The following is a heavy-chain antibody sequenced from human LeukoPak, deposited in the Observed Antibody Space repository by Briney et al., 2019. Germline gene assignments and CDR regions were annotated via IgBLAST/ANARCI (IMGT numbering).Heavy chain of an antibody. CDR3: ARHVVGDYYYYYMDV. J-gene: IGHJ6*03. D-gene: IGHD2-21*01. V-gene: IGHV4-39*01. Sequence: SETLSLTCTFSGGSISSSSYYWGWIRQPPGKGLEWIGSIYYSGSTYYNPSLKSRVTISVDTSKNQFSLKLSSVTAADTAVYYCARHVVGDYYYYYMDVWGKGTTVTVSS. CDR1: GGSISSSSYY. CDR2: IYYSGST.